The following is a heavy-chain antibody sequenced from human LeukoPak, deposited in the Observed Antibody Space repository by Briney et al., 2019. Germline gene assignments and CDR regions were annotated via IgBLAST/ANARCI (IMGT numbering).Heavy chain of an antibody. CDR3: ARSVRQVYYFDY. Sequence: PSETLSLTCADYDGSFSGYYWSWIRQPPGRGLEWIGEINHSGSTNYNPSLKSRVTISVDTSKNQFSLKLSSVTAADTAVYYCARSVRQVYYFDYWGQGTLVTVSS. V-gene: IGHV4-34*01. CDR2: INHSGST. CDR1: DGSFSGYY. D-gene: IGHD5/OR15-5a*01. J-gene: IGHJ4*02.